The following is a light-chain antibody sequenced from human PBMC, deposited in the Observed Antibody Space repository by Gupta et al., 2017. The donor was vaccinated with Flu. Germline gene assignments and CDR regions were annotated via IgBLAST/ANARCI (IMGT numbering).Light chain of an antibody. CDR1: RFNIGSNT. Sequence: QSVLTQPPSASGTPGQRVTISFSGSRFNIGSNTVNWYQQLPGTAPKLLIYSSNQRPSGVPDRFSGSKSDTSASLAISGLRSEDEADYYCAAWDDSLNGPVFGGGTKLTVL. V-gene: IGLV1-44*01. CDR3: AAWDDSLNGPV. CDR2: SSN. J-gene: IGLJ3*02.